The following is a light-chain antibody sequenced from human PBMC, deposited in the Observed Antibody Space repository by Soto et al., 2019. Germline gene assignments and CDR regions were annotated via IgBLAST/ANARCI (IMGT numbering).Light chain of an antibody. V-gene: IGLV2-23*01. CDR3: CSYSSSSTYV. Sequence: QSALTQPASVSGSPGQSITISCTGTSSDVGNYNLVSWYQHDPGKAPTLLTYEGSKRPSGVSDRFSGSKSGNTASLTISGLQAEDEADYYCCSYSSSSTYVFGTGTKVTVL. J-gene: IGLJ1*01. CDR2: EGS. CDR1: SSDVGNYNL.